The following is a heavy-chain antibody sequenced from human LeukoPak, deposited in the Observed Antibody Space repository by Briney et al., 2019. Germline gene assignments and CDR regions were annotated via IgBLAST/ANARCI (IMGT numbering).Heavy chain of an antibody. CDR2: ISSSSSYI. CDR3: ARAGVATPSIDY. J-gene: IGHJ4*02. V-gene: IGHV3-21*01. CDR1: GFTFSSYS. D-gene: IGHD2-8*01. Sequence: PGGSLRLSCAASGFTFSSYSMNWVRQAPGKGLEWVSSISSSSSYIYYADSVKGRFTISRDNAKNSLYLQMNSLRAGDTAVYYCARAGVATPSIDYWGQGTLVTVSS.